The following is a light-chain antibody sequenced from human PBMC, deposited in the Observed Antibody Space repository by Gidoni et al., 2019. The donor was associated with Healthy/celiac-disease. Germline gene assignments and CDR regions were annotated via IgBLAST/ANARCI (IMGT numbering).Light chain of an antibody. CDR2: DAS. J-gene: IGKJ2*01. CDR3: QQYDNLRRYT. V-gene: IGKV1-33*01. CDR1: QEITNY. Sequence: DIQMTQSPSSLSASVGDRVTITCQASQEITNYLNWYQQKPGKAPKLLIYDASNLETGVPSRFSGSGSGTDFTFTISSLQPEDIATYYCQQYDNLRRYTFGQGTKLEIK.